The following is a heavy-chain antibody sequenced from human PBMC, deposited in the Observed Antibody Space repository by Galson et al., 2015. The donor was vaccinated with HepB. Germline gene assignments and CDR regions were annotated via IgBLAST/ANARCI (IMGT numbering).Heavy chain of an antibody. CDR3: ARNQSVPAAIIRGDY. J-gene: IGHJ4*02. D-gene: IGHD2-2*01. CDR1: GYTFTSYG. Sequence: SVKVSCKASGYTFTSYGISWVRQAPGQGLEWMGWISAYNGNTNYAQKLQGRVTMTTDTSTSTAYMELRSLRSDDTAVYYCARNQSVPAAIIRGDYWGQGTLVTVSS. V-gene: IGHV1-18*01. CDR2: ISAYNGNT.